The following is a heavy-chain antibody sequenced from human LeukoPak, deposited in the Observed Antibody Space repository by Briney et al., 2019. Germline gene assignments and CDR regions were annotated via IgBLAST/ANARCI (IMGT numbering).Heavy chain of an antibody. D-gene: IGHD4-17*01. CDR2: INHSGST. CDR3: ARGNYGDYDY. CDR1: GGSFSGYY. Sequence: SETLSLTCAVYGGSFSGYYWSWIRQPPGKGLEWIGEINHSGSTNYNPSLKSRVTISVDTSKNQFSLKLSSVTAADTAVYYCARGNYGDYDYWGQGTLVTVSS. J-gene: IGHJ4*02. V-gene: IGHV4-34*01.